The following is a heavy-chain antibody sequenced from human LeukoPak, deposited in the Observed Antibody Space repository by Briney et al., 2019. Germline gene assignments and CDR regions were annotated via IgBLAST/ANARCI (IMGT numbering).Heavy chain of an antibody. CDR2: VSHSGSI. V-gene: IGHV4-39*01. J-gene: IGHJ4*02. CDR1: GGSISSSSYS. Sequence: PSETLSLTCTVSGGSISSSSYSWGWIRQPPGKGLEWIGSVSHSGSINYDPSLKNRVTISVDTSKNQFSLKLSSVTAADTAVYYCWAIVTKIKLGFWGQGTLVTVSS. D-gene: IGHD5-12*01. CDR3: WAIVTKIKLGF.